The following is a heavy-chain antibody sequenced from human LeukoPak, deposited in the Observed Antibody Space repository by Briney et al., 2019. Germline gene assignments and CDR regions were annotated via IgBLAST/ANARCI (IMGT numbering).Heavy chain of an antibody. J-gene: IGHJ4*02. V-gene: IGHV3-74*01. D-gene: IGHD4-17*01. CDR3: ARGGDYKNDY. CDR2: INGAGSSI. CDR1: GFTFSSYR. Sequence: GGSLRLSCAASGFTFSSYRMHWVRQTPGKGLVWVSRINGAGSSISYADSVKGRVTISRDNAKNTLYLQMNNLRAEDTAVYYCARGGDYKNDYWGQGNLVTVSS.